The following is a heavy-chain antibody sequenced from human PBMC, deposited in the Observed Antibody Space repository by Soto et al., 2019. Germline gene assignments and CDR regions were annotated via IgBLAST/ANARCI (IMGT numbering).Heavy chain of an antibody. CDR3: ARGRCSGGSCYSRLQYFQH. V-gene: IGHV4-34*01. J-gene: IGHJ1*01. CDR1: GGSFSGYY. D-gene: IGHD2-15*01. Sequence: SETLSLTCAVYGGSFSGYYWSWIRQPPGKGLEWIGEINHSGSTNYNPSLKSRVTISVDTSKNQFSLKLSSVTAADTAVYYCARGRCSGGSCYSRLQYFQHWGQGTLVTVSS. CDR2: INHSGST.